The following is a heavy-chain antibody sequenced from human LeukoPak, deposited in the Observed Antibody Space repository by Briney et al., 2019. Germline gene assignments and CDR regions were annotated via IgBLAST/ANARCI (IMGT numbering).Heavy chain of an antibody. D-gene: IGHD1-26*01. J-gene: IGHJ4*02. Sequence: GGSLRLSCAASGFTFSNARMNWVRQAPGKGLEWVGRIKTKTDDGATDYFAPVKARFTISRDDSKTTLYLQMNGLKTEDTAIYYCTTYVGATAYWGQGTLVTVSS. CDR2: IKTKTDDGAT. V-gene: IGHV3-15*01. CDR1: GFTFSNAR. CDR3: TTYVGATAY.